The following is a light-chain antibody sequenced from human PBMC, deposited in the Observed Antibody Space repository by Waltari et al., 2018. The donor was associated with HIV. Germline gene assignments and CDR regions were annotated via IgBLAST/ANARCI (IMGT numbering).Light chain of an antibody. Sequence: QFVLTQPPSVSGAPGQRVTISCTGSSSNIGAGYEVHWYQQLPGTGPKLLIYDINNRPSGVPDRFSGSKSGTSASLAITGLQAEDEADYYCQSYDSSLSGVLFGGGTKLTVL. V-gene: IGLV1-40*01. CDR1: SSNIGAGYE. CDR3: QSYDSSLSGVL. J-gene: IGLJ2*01. CDR2: DIN.